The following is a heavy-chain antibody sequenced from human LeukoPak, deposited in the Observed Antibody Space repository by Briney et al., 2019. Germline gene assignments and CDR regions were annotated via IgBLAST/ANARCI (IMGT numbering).Heavy chain of an antibody. V-gene: IGHV1-46*01. CDR1: GYTFTSYY. CDR2: INPSGGST. D-gene: IGHD4/OR15-4a*01. Sequence: GASVKVSCKASGYTFTSYYMHWVRQAPGQGLEWMGIINPSGGSTSYAQKFQGRVTMTRDMSTSTVYMELSSLRSEDTAVYYCARDLVPYGDNNPNFDYWGQGTLVTVSS. J-gene: IGHJ4*02. CDR3: ARDLVPYGDNNPNFDY.